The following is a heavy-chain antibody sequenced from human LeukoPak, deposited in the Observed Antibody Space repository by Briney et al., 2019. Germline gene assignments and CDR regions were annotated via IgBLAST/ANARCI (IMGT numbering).Heavy chain of an antibody. CDR2: INSDGSST. J-gene: IGHJ4*02. CDR3: ASGMTTVTTAGY. V-gene: IGHV3-74*01. Sequence: GGSLRLSCAASGFTFSSYWMHWVRQAPGKGLVWVSRINSDGSSTSYADSVKGRFTISRDNAKNSLYLQMNSLRAEDTAVYYCASGMTTVTTAGYWGQGTLVTVSS. D-gene: IGHD4-17*01. CDR1: GFTFSSYW.